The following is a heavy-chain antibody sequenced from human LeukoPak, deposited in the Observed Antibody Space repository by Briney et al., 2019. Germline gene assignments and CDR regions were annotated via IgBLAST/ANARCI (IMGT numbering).Heavy chain of an antibody. V-gene: IGHV4-34*01. CDR2: INHSGST. D-gene: IGHD6-19*01. CDR1: GVSFRGYY. J-gene: IGHJ4*02. Sequence: PSETLSLTCAVYGVSFRGYYWSWIRQPPGKGLEWIGEINHSGSTNYNPSLKSRVTISVDTSKNQFSLKLSSVTAADTAVYYCARGEAPYSSGWYYFDYWGQGTLVTVSS. CDR3: ARGEAPYSSGWYYFDY.